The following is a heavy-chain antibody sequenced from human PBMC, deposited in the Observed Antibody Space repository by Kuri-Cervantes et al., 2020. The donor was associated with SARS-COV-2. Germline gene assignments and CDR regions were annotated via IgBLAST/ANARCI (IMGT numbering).Heavy chain of an antibody. CDR1: GYTFTSYG. D-gene: IGHD1-1*01. J-gene: IGHJ5*02. CDR2: ISAYNGNT. CDR3: ARDSTGTTGPGQFDP. V-gene: IGHV1-18*01. Sequence: ASVKVSCKASGYTFTSYGISWVRQAPGQGLEWMGWISAYNGNTNYAQKLQGRVTMTTDTSTSTAYMELRRLRSDDTAVYYCARDSTGTTGPGQFDPWGQGTLVTVSS.